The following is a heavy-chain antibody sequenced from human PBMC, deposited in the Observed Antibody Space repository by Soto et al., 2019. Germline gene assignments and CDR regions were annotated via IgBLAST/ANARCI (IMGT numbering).Heavy chain of an antibody. V-gene: IGHV4-59*08. CDR3: ARHRPPYYDFWSGYYLSNWFDP. CDR2: IYYSGST. J-gene: IGHJ5*02. D-gene: IGHD3-3*01. Sequence: SETLSLTCAVYGGSFSGYYWSWIRQPPGKGLEWIGYIYYSGSTTYNPSLKSRVTISVDTSKNQFSLKLSSVTAADTAVYYCARHRPPYYDFWSGYYLSNWFDPWGQGTLVTVPQ. CDR1: GGSFSGYY.